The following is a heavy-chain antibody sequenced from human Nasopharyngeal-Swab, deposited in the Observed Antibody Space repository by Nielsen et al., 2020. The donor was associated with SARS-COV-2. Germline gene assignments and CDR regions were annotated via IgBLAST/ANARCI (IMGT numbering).Heavy chain of an antibody. CDR3: ARDIITGTIVGAFDI. Sequence: WIRQPPGKGLEWVSYISSSSSTIYYADSVKGRFTISRDNAKNSLYLQMNSRRAEDTAVYYCARDIITGTIVGAFDIWGQGTTVTVSS. V-gene: IGHV3-48*01. D-gene: IGHD1-7*01. J-gene: IGHJ3*02. CDR2: ISSSSSTI.